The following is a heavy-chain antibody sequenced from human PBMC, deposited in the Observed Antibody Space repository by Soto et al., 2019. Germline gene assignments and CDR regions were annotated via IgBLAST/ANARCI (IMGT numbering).Heavy chain of an antibody. V-gene: IGHV3-30-3*01. D-gene: IGHD4-17*01. J-gene: IGHJ6*02. Sequence: QVQLLESGGGVVQPGKSLRLSCAASGFTFSSHAMHWVRQAPGKGLERVAVISYNGNNNEYYADSVKGRFTISKDNSKSTLYLQMNSLRVEATAIYFCAGDCISSGLRAMYVLGQGTPVIVSS. CDR1: GFTFSSHA. CDR2: ISYNGNNNE. CDR3: AGDCISSGLRAMYV.